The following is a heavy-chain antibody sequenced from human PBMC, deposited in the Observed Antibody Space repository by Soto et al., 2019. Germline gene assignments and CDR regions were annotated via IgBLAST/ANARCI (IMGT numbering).Heavy chain of an antibody. V-gene: IGHV5-51*01. Sequence: PGESLKISCKGSGYSFRNFWIGWVRQMPGKGLEWMGNIFPGDSDTRYSPSFQGQVTISADKSVSTAYLQWSSLKASDTAMYYCARRSFESSGYLFDYWGQGSQVAVSS. D-gene: IGHD3-22*01. CDR1: GYSFRNFW. CDR3: ARRSFESSGYLFDY. CDR2: IFPGDSDT. J-gene: IGHJ4*02.